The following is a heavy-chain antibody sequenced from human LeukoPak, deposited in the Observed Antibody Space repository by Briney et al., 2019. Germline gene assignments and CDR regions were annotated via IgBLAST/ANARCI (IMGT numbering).Heavy chain of an antibody. D-gene: IGHD3-16*01. CDR3: ARDWGSGDYFDY. CDR2: INSDGSST. Sequence: PGGSLRLSCAASGFTFSSYWMHWLRQAPGKGLVWVSRINSDGSSTSYADSVKGRFTISRDNAKNTLYLQMNSLKAEDTAVYYCARDWGSGDYFDYWGQGTLVTVSS. J-gene: IGHJ4*02. CDR1: GFTFSSYW. V-gene: IGHV3-74*01.